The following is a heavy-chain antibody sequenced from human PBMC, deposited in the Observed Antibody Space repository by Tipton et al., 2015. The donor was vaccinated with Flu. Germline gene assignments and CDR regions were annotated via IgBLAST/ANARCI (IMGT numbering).Heavy chain of an antibody. CDR3: ATRGHGYNFDFDY. Sequence: SGFTFNSYGMHWVRQAPGKGLEWVALIKDDATEKYYADSVRGRFTVSRDNSKDTLYLQMNSLRAEDTAVYYCATRGHGYNFDFDYWGQGTLVTVSS. CDR2: IKDDATEK. D-gene: IGHD5-24*01. CDR1: GFTFNSYG. V-gene: IGHV3-30*19. J-gene: IGHJ4*02.